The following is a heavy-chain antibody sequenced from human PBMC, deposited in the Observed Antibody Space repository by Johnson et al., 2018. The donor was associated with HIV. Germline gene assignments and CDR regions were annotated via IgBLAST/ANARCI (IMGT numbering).Heavy chain of an antibody. V-gene: IGHV3-66*01. CDR3: ASGGPLSGSDEGCFDV. CDR2: IYSGGRT. D-gene: IGHD1-26*01. CDR1: GFTVNGNY. Sequence: VQLVESGGGLVQPGGSLRLSCAVSGFTVNGNYMSWVRQAPGKGLEWVSVIYSGGRTYYADSVKGRFTISRDNSKNTLYLQMNSLRAEDTPVSSCASGGPLSGSDEGCFDVWGQGTMVTVSS. J-gene: IGHJ3*01.